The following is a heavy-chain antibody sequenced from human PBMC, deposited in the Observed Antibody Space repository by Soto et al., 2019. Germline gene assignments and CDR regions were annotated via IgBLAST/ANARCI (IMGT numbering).Heavy chain of an antibody. Sequence: ASVKVSCKASGYTFTSYYVHWVRQAPGQGLEWMGIINPSGGSTSYAQKFQGRVTMTRDTSTNTVYMELSSLRSEDTAVYYCAAGYCTNGVCHDAFDIWGQGTMVTVSS. CDR2: INPSGGST. V-gene: IGHV1-46*01. D-gene: IGHD2-8*01. CDR3: AAGYCTNGVCHDAFDI. CDR1: GYTFTSYY. J-gene: IGHJ3*02.